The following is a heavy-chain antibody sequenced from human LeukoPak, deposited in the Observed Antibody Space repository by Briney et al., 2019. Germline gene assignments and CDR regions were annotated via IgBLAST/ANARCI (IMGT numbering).Heavy chain of an antibody. V-gene: IGHV3-23*01. CDR2: ITGRGDKT. D-gene: IGHD6-13*01. CDR1: GFIFSNYA. Sequence: GGSLRLSSAASGFIFSNYALMWVGPAPGKGLDWVSSITGRGDKTYYADSVKGRFSLSRDNSKNMLYLQMYSLGAEDTAIYYCAKGAAAGLVDWFDPWGQGTLVTVSS. J-gene: IGHJ5*02. CDR3: AKGAAAGLVDWFDP.